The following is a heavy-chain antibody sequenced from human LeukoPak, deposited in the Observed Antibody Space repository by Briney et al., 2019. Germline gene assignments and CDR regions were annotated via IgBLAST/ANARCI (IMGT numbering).Heavy chain of an antibody. CDR1: GGSISSSSDY. Sequence: SETLSLTCTVSGGSISSSSDYWGWIRQPPGKGLEWIGSIYYSGSTYYNPSLKSRVTISVDTSKNQFSLKLSSVTAADTAVYYCARVLRLEPAVDYWGQGTLVTVSS. V-gene: IGHV4-39*07. J-gene: IGHJ4*02. CDR2: IYYSGST. CDR3: ARVLRLEPAVDY. D-gene: IGHD2-2*01.